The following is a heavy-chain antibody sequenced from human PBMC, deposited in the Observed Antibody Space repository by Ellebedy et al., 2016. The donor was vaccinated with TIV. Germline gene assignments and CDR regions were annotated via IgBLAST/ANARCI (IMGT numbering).Heavy chain of an antibody. CDR1: GFTFSSYW. Sequence: GGSLRLXXAASGFTFSSYWMHWVRQAPGKGLVWVSRINSDGSSTSYADSVKGRFTISRDNAKNTLYLQMNSLRAEDTAVYYCAKDLSHYDFWSGYYTGTAFDIWGQGTMVTVSS. J-gene: IGHJ3*02. V-gene: IGHV3-74*01. CDR3: AKDLSHYDFWSGYYTGTAFDI. CDR2: INSDGSST. D-gene: IGHD3-3*01.